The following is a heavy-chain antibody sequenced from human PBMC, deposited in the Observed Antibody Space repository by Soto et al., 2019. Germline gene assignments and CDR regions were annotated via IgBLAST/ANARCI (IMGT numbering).Heavy chain of an antibody. V-gene: IGHV4-61*01. CDR3: ARVSFLTIFGVVIQYYFDY. D-gene: IGHD3-3*01. J-gene: IGHJ4*02. CDR2: IYYSGST. CDR1: GGSVSCGSYY. Sequence: SETLSLTCTVSGGSVSCGSYYWSWIRQPPGKGLEWIGYIYYSGSTNYNPSLKSRVTISVDTSKNQFSLKLSSVTAADTAVYYCARVSFLTIFGVVIQYYFDYWGQGTLVTVSS.